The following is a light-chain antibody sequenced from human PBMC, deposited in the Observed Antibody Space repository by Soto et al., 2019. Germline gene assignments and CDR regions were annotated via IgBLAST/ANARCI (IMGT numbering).Light chain of an antibody. CDR1: SSDVGGYNY. V-gene: IGLV2-14*01. Sequence: QSALTQPASVSGSPGQSITISCTGTSSDVGGYNYVSWYQQHPGKAPKLMIYEVSNRPPGVSNRFSGSKSGNTASLTISGLQAEDEADYYYSSYTSTSTPPYVFGTGTKLTVL. CDR3: SSYTSTSTPPYV. J-gene: IGLJ1*01. CDR2: EVS.